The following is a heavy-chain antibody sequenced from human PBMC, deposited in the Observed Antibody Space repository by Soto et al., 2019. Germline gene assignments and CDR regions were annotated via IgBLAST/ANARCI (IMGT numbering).Heavy chain of an antibody. CDR1: VGSFSSYA. CDR3: ARENSGSHYAFDI. Sequence: SVKVSCKASVGSFSSYAISWVRQAPGQGLEWMGGIIPIFGTANYAQKFQGRVTITADESTSTAYMELSSLRSEDTAVYYCARENSGSHYAFDIWGQGKMVTVSS. CDR2: IIPIFGTA. J-gene: IGHJ3*02. D-gene: IGHD1-26*01. V-gene: IGHV1-69*13.